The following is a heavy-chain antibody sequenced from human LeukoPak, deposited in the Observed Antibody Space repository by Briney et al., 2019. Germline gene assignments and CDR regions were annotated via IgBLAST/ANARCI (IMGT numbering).Heavy chain of an antibody. J-gene: IGHJ4*02. V-gene: IGHV1-8*03. D-gene: IGHD3-10*01. Sequence: ASVKVSCKASGYTFTNYDINWVRQAPGQGLEWMGWMNPNNGNTGYAPKFQGRVAITRSTSISTAYMELSSLTSEDTAVHYCARSGTGDEWIGVDYWGQGTLVTVSS. CDR1: GYTFTNYD. CDR3: ARSGTGDEWIGVDY. CDR2: MNPNNGNT.